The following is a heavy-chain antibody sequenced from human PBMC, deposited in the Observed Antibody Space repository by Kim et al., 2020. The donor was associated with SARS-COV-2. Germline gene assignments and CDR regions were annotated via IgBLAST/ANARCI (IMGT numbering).Heavy chain of an antibody. D-gene: IGHD6-13*01. Sequence: GGCLRLSCAASGFPFSNVWMSWVRQAPGKGLEWVGRIKSKTDGEATDYAAPVKGRFSMSRDDSKNTLYLQMNSLETEDTAVYYCTTLISAAGRGYWGQGT. CDR2: IKSKTDGEAT. CDR3: TTLISAAGRGY. CDR1: GFPFSNVW. J-gene: IGHJ4*02. V-gene: IGHV3-15*01.